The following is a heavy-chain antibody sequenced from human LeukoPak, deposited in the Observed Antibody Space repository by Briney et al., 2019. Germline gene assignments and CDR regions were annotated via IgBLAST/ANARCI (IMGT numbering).Heavy chain of an antibody. V-gene: IGHV3-49*03. Sequence: PGGSLRLSCTASGFTFGDYAMSWFRQAPGKGLEWVAFITSKDYDGTAEYAASVTGRFTMSRDDSKSIVYLEMNSLKIDDTGVYYCTKAIGIVVGTWYFDYWGQGALVTVSS. CDR3: TKAIGIVVGTWYFDY. J-gene: IGHJ4*02. D-gene: IGHD6-19*01. CDR2: ITSKDYDGTA. CDR1: GFTFGDYA.